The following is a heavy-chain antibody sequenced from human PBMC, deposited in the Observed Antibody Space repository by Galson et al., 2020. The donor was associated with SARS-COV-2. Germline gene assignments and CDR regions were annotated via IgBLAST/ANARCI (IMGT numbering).Heavy chain of an antibody. V-gene: IGHV1-24*01. CDR1: GYTLTELS. D-gene: IGHD3-3*01. J-gene: IGHJ4*02. CDR3: ATAPAIFGVARELDY. CDR2: FDPEDGET. Sequence: ASVKVSCKVSGYTLTELSMHWVRQAPGKGLEWMGGFDPEDGETIYAQKFQGRVTMTEDTSTDTAYMELSSLRSEDTVVYYCATAPAIFGVARELDYWGQGTLVTVSS.